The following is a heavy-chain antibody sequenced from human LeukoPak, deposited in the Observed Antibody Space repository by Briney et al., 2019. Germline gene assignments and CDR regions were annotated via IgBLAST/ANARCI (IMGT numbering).Heavy chain of an antibody. CDR2: IYYSGST. CDR3: ARTSTYYDFWSGYYTGYYYYYYYMDV. CDR1: GGSISSYY. J-gene: IGHJ6*03. V-gene: IGHV4-59*01. Sequence: PSETLSLTCTVSGGSISSYYWSWIRQPPGKGLEWIGYIYYSGSTNYNPSLKSRVTISVDTSKNQFSLKLSSVTAADTAVYYCARTSTYYDFWSGYYTGYYYYYYYMDVWGKGTTVTVSS. D-gene: IGHD3-3*01.